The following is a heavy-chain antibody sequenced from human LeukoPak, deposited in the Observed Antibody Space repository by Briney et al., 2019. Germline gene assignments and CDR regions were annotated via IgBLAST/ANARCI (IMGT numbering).Heavy chain of an antibody. CDR3: ARDQGGYYSSSWVFDY. D-gene: IGHD6-13*01. J-gene: IGHJ4*02. V-gene: IGHV1-2*02. CDR1: GYTFTRYY. CDR2: INPNSGGT. Sequence: GASVKVSCKASGYTFTRYYMHWVRQAPGQGLEWRGWINPNSGGTNFAQNFQGRVTMTRDTSISTAYMELSRLRSDDTAVYYCARDQGGYYSSSWVFDYWGQGTLVTVSS.